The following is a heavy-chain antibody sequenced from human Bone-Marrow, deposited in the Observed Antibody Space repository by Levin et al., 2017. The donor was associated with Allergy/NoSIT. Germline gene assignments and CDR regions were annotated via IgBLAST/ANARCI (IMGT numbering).Heavy chain of an antibody. Sequence: GGSLRLSCAASGFTFSSYAMHWVRQAPGKGLEWVALISYDGSNKYYADSVKGRFTISRDNSKNTLYLQMNSLRAEDTAVYYCAREGYQTYYDFWSGYYFDYWGQGTLVTVSS. CDR1: GFTFSSYA. V-gene: IGHV3-30-3*01. CDR2: ISYDGSNK. CDR3: AREGYQTYYDFWSGYYFDY. J-gene: IGHJ4*02. D-gene: IGHD3-3*01.